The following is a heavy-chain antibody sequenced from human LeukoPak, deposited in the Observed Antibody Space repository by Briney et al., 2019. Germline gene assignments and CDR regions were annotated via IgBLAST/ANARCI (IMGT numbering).Heavy chain of an antibody. CDR2: IRYYGSNK. Sequence: GVSLRLSCAASGFTFSSYGMHWVRQSPGKGLEWVAFIRYYGSNKYYADSVKCRFTIARDNSKNTLYQQMNSLRAEDTAVYYCAKASYCSGGSWHQTFPLDYWGQGTLVTVSS. V-gene: IGHV3-30*02. J-gene: IGHJ4*02. CDR3: AKASYCSGGSWHQTFPLDY. CDR1: GFTFSSYG. D-gene: IGHD2-15*01.